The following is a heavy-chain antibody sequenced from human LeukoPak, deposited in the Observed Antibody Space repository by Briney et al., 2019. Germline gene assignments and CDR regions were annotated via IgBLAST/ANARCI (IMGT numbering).Heavy chain of an antibody. CDR2: ISAYNGNT. CDR1: GYTFTSYG. V-gene: IGHV1-18*01. CDR3: ARDGDDFWSGYLDWFDP. J-gene: IGHJ5*02. Sequence: GASVKVFCKASGYTFTSYGISWVRQAPGQGLEWMGWISAYNGNTNYAQKLQGRVTMTTDTSTSTAYMELRSLRSDDTAVYYCARDGDDFWSGYLDWFDPWGQGTLVTVSS. D-gene: IGHD3-3*01.